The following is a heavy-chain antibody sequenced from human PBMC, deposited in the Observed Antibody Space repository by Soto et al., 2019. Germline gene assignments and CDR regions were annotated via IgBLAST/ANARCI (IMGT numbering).Heavy chain of an antibody. CDR3: ARDRDMIVAGYFQH. D-gene: IGHD3-22*01. V-gene: IGHV3-30-3*01. CDR2: ISYDGSNK. Sequence: QVQLVESGGGVVQPGRSLRLSCAASGFTFSSYAMHWVRQAPGMGLEWVAVISYDGSNKYYADSVKGRFTISRDNSKNTLYLQMNSLRAEDTAVYYCARDRDMIVAGYFQHWGQGTLVTVSS. J-gene: IGHJ1*01. CDR1: GFTFSSYA.